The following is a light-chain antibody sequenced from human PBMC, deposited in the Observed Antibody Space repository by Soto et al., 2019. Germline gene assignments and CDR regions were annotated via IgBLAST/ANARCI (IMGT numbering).Light chain of an antibody. Sequence: LTQPASVSGSPGQSITISCTGTSSDVGSYNLVSWYQQHPGKAPKLMIYEVSKRPSGVSDRFSGSKSGNTASLTVSGLQAEDEADYYCSSYAGSTRDVFGTGTKVTVL. J-gene: IGLJ1*01. CDR3: SSYAGSTRDV. CDR1: SSDVGSYNL. V-gene: IGLV2-14*02. CDR2: EVS.